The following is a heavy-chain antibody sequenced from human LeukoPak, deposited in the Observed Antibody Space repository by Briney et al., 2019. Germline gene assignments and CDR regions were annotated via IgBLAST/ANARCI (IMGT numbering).Heavy chain of an antibody. CDR3: ARGDIVVVPAAFLFDY. Sequence: PGGSLRLSCAASGFTFSSYSMNWVRQAPGKGLEWVSYISSSSSIIYYADSVKGRFTISRDNAKNSLYLQMNSLRAEDTAVYYCARGDIVVVPAAFLFDYWGQGTLVTVSS. CDR1: GFTFSSYS. D-gene: IGHD2-2*01. V-gene: IGHV3-48*01. J-gene: IGHJ4*02. CDR2: ISSSSSII.